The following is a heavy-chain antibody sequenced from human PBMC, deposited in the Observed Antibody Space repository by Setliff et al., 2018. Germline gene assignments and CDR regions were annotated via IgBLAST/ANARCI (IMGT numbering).Heavy chain of an antibody. D-gene: IGHD1-26*01. CDR1: GGSISSHY. CDR3: ARSRGWELYKVDA. J-gene: IGHJ5*02. CDR2: MYYSGSDT. Sequence: SETLSLTCTVSGGSISSHYWSWIRQPPGRGLEWIGYMYYSGSDTKYSPSLKSRVTFSLDTSRTQFSLKLTSVTTADTAVYFGARSRGWELYKVDAWGQGTLVTVSS. V-gene: IGHV4-59*11.